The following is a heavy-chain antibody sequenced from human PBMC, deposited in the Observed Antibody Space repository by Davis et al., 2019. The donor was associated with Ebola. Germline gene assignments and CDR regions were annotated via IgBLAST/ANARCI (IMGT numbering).Heavy chain of an antibody. CDR1: GYTFTSYG. J-gene: IGHJ3*02. V-gene: IGHV1-18*01. CDR2: ISAYNGNT. D-gene: IGHD3-22*01. CDR3: ARDFPTYYYDSSGIEGLDAFDI. Sequence: AASVKVSCKASGYTFTSYGISWVRQAPGQGLEWMGWISAYNGNTNYAQKLQGRVTMTTDTSTSTAYMELRSLRSDDTAVYYCARDFPTYYYDSSGIEGLDAFDIWGQGTMVTVSS.